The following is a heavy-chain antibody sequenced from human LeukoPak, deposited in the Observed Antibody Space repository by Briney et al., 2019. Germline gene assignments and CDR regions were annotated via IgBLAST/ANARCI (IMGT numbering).Heavy chain of an antibody. J-gene: IGHJ4*02. Sequence: ASVKVSCKASEYTFTSYDINWVRQATGQGLEWMGWMNPNSGNTGYAQKFQGRVTMTRNTSISTAYMELSSLRSEDTAVYYCARFVGSGSYYLYYFDYWGQGTLVTVSS. V-gene: IGHV1-8*01. CDR3: ARFVGSGSYYLYYFDY. CDR1: EYTFTSYD. D-gene: IGHD3-10*01. CDR2: MNPNSGNT.